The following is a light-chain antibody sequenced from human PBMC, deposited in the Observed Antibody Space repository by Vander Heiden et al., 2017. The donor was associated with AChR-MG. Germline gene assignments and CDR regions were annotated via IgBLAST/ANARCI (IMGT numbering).Light chain of an antibody. Sequence: DIQMTQSPSSLSASVGDRVTITCRASQSISSYLNWYQQKPWKAPKLLIYAASSLQSGVPSRFSGSGSGTDFTLTISRLQPEDFATYYCQQSDSTPFTFGHGTKVDIK. V-gene: IGKV1-39*01. CDR1: QSISSY. CDR2: AAS. J-gene: IGKJ3*01. CDR3: QQSDSTPFT.